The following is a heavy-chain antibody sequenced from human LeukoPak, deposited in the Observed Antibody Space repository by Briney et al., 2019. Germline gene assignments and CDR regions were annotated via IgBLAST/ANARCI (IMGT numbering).Heavy chain of an antibody. CDR1: GYTFTGYY. CDR2: INPNSGGT. CDR3: ARLVGYCSGGSCYYYDY. J-gene: IGHJ4*02. Sequence: ASVKVSCKASGYTFTGYYMHWVRQAPGQGLEWMGWINPNSGGTNYAQKFRGRVTMTRDTSISTAYMELSRLRSDDTAVYYCARLVGYCSGGSCYYYDYWGQGTLVTVSS. V-gene: IGHV1-2*02. D-gene: IGHD2-15*01.